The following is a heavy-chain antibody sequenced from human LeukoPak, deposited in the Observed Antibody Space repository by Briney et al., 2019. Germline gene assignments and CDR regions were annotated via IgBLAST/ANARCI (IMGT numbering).Heavy chain of an antibody. CDR1: GFTFSSYG. CDR2: ISYDGSNK. J-gene: IGHJ6*02. V-gene: IGHV3-30*18. CDR3: AKNSDCSSTSCYPYYYGMDV. Sequence: PGRSLRLSCAASGFTFSSYGMHWVRQALGKGLEWVAVISYDGSNKYYADSVKGRFTISRDNSKNTLYLQMNSLRAEDTAVYYCAKNSDCSSTSCYPYYYGMDVWGQGTTVTVSS. D-gene: IGHD2-2*01.